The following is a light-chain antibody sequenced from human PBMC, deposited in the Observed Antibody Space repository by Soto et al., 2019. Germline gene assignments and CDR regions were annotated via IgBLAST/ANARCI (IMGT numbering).Light chain of an antibody. CDR1: QSISSY. CDR3: QLYSYYSPKT. V-gene: IGKV1-5*01. Sequence: DIQMTQSPFSLSASVGDRVTITCRASQSISSYLNWYQQKPGKAPKLLIYDASSLESGVPSRFSGRGSGTEFTLSFSILQPDDFAIYYCQLYSYYSPKTFCQGTKLEIK. CDR2: DAS. J-gene: IGKJ1*01.